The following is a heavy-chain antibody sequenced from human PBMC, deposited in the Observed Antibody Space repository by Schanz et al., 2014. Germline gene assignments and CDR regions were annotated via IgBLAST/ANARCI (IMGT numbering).Heavy chain of an antibody. CDR1: GYNFNRHD. V-gene: IGHV1-69*04. Sequence: QVQLVQSGPEVKKPGASVRLSCKASGYNFNRHDISWVRQAPGQGLEWMGRIVPIAGITNYAQRFQGGVSISADKISDTGYRELSRLRSEDTAVYYCAREVALHDSGGFDAWGQGTLVTVSS. J-gene: IGHJ5*02. CDR3: AREVALHDSGGFDA. D-gene: IGHD3-22*01. CDR2: IVPIAGIT.